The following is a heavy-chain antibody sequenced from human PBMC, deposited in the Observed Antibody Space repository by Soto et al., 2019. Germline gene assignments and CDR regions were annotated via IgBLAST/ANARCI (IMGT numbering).Heavy chain of an antibody. CDR2: IDPSDSYT. J-gene: IGHJ5*02. D-gene: IGHD1-1*01. V-gene: IGHV5-10-1*01. Sequence: PXESLKISFQGSGYSFTSYWISWVGQIPGKGLEWMGRIDPSDSYTNYSPSFQGHVTISADKSISTAYLQWSSLKASDTAMYYCARLARWNPPGFDPWGQGTLVTVSS. CDR1: GYSFTSYW. CDR3: ARLARWNPPGFDP.